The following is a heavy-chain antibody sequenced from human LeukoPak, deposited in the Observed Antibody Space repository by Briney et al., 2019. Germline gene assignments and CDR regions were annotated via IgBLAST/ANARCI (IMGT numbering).Heavy chain of an antibody. CDR1: GFTFRTYT. CDR3: ARQAQTPVTTYSIAGSVDY. D-gene: IGHD4-17*01. Sequence: PGGSLRLSCSASGFTFRTYTVHWVRQAPGKGLEWVAVISYDGNNRYYADSVKGRFAISRDSSKNTVHLQMSSLRTEDTAVYYCARQAQTPVTTYSIAGSVDYWGQGTLVTVSS. J-gene: IGHJ4*02. V-gene: IGHV3-30*09. CDR2: ISYDGNNR.